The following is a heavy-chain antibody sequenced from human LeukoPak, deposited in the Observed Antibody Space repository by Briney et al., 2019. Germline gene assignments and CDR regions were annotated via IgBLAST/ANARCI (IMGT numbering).Heavy chain of an antibody. CDR1: GGSFSGYY. CDR2: INHSGST. D-gene: IGHD2-15*01. V-gene: IGHV4-34*01. J-gene: IGHJ4*02. Sequence: PSETLSLTCAVYGGSFSGYYWSWIRQPPGNGLEWIGEINHSGSTNYNPSLKSRVTISVDTSKNQFSLKLSSVTAADTAVYYCARGLVVVETSSGYFDYWGQGTLVTVSS. CDR3: ARGLVVVETSSGYFDY.